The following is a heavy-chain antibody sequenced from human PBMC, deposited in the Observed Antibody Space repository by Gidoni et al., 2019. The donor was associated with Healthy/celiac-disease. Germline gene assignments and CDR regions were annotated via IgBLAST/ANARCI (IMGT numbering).Heavy chain of an antibody. D-gene: IGHD2-15*01. J-gene: IGHJ4*02. Sequence: EVQLLESGGGLVQPGGSLRLSCAASGFTFSSYAMSWVRQAPGKGLEWVSAISGSGGSTYYADSVKGRFTISRDNSKNTLYLQMNSLRAEDTAVYYCAKSTREGYCSGGSCSYLPTYYFDYWGQGTLVTVSS. V-gene: IGHV3-23*01. CDR3: AKSTREGYCSGGSCSYLPTYYFDY. CDR1: GFTFSSYA. CDR2: ISGSGGST.